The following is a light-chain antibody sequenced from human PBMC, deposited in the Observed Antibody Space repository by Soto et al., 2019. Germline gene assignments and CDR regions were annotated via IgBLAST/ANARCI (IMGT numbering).Light chain of an antibody. CDR1: NIGSKS. CDR2: YDS. CDR3: QVWDSSSDPVV. Sequence: SYELTQPPSVSVAPGKTARITCGGNNIGSKSVLWYQQKPGQAPVLVIYYDSDRPSGIPERFSGSNSGNTATLTISRVEAGDEADYYCQVWDSSSDPVVFGGGTKLTVL. V-gene: IGLV3-21*04. J-gene: IGLJ2*01.